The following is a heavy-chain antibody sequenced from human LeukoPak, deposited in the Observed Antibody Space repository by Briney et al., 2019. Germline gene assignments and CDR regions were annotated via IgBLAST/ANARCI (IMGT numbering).Heavy chain of an antibody. CDR1: GGSFSGYY. D-gene: IGHD5-18*01. J-gene: IGHJ4*02. V-gene: IGHV4-34*01. CDR2: INHSGST. CDR3: ARARRGYSYGLDY. Sequence: PSETLSLTCAVYGGSFSGYYWSWIRQPPGKGLEWIGEINHSGSTNYNPSLRSRGNISVETSKNKCSLKLSSVTATDTAVYYCARARRGYSYGLDYWGQGTLVTVSS.